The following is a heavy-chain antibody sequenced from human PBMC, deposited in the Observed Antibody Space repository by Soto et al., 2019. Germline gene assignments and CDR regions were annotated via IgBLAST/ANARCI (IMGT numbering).Heavy chain of an antibody. J-gene: IGHJ4*02. D-gene: IGHD2-21*01. Sequence: VRLFCAASEFFFSSYEMTWFRQAPGKGLEWISHISTTGDYVQYADSVRGRFTISRDNAKNSLFLQMNSLRAEDTAVYYCARDQTFYFGAGSDAYWGQGTLVTVSS. CDR1: EFFFSSYE. V-gene: IGHV3-48*03. CDR3: ARDQTFYFGAGSDAY. CDR2: ISTTGDYV.